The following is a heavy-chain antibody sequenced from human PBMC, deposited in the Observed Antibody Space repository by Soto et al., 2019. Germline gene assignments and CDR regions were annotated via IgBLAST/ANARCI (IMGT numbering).Heavy chain of an antibody. CDR1: GFTFDDYA. Sequence: EVQLVESGGGLVQPGRSLRLSCAASGFTFDDYAMHWVRQAPGKGLEWVSGISWNSGSIGYADSVKGRCTISRDNAKNSLYLQMNSLRAEDTALYYCAKGDYYDSSGYRVSYFDYWGQGTLVTVSS. CDR2: ISWNSGSI. D-gene: IGHD3-22*01. J-gene: IGHJ4*02. CDR3: AKGDYYDSSGYRVSYFDY. V-gene: IGHV3-9*01.